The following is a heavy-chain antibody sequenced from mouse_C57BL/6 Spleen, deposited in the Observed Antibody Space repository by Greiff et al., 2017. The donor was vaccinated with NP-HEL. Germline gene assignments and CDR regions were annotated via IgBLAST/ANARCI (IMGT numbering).Heavy chain of an antibody. D-gene: IGHD1-3*01. Sequence: VQLQQSGPELVKPGDSVKISCKASGYSFTGYFMNWVMQSHGKSLEWIGRINPYNGDTFYNQKFKGKATLTVDKSSSTAHMELRSLTSEDSAVYYCARSYKDWYFDVWGTGTTVTVSS. CDR2: INPYNGDT. J-gene: IGHJ1*03. CDR3: ARSYKDWYFDV. CDR1: GYSFTGYF. V-gene: IGHV1-20*01.